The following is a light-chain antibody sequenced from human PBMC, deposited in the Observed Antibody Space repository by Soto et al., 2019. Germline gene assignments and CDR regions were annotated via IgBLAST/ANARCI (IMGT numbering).Light chain of an antibody. CDR2: GAS. CDR3: QQYGGSPPIT. CDR1: QSVSSSY. V-gene: IGKV3-20*01. J-gene: IGKJ5*01. Sequence: ETVLTQSPGTLSLSPGERATLSCRAIQSVSSSYLAWYQQKPGQAPRLLIYGASRRAAGIPDRFSGSGSGTGFTLTISRVDPEDFAVYYCQQYGGSPPITFGQGTRLEIK.